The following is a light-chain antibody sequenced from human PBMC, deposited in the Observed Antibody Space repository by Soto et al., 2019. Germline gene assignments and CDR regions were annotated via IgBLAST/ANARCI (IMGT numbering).Light chain of an antibody. J-gene: IGKJ1*01. V-gene: IGKV3-20*01. CDR3: HQHGSSRGT. CDR2: AAS. Sequence: ELVLTQSPGSLSLSPGERATLSCRASQSVSSSYLAWYQQKPGQAPRLLIYAASSRATGIPDRISGSGSGTDFTLTISRLEPEDFAVYYCHQHGSSRGTFGQGTKVDIK. CDR1: QSVSSSY.